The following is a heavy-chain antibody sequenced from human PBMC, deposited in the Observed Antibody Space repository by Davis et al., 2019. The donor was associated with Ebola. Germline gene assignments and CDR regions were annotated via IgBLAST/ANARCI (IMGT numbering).Heavy chain of an antibody. CDR3: ARVRSSGWYRIFDY. CDR1: GGSISSSSYY. J-gene: IGHJ4*02. D-gene: IGHD6-19*01. CDR2: IYYSGST. Sequence: SETLSLTCTVSGGSISSSSYYWGWIRQPPGKGLEWIGSIYYSGSTYYNPSLKSRVTISVDTSKNQFSLKLSSVTAADTAVYYCARVRSSGWYRIFDYWGQGTLVTVSS. V-gene: IGHV4-39*07.